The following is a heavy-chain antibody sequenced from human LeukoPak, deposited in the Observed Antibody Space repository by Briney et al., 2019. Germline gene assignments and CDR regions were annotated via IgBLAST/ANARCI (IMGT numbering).Heavy chain of an antibody. D-gene: IGHD3-3*01. V-gene: IGHV1-69*05. CDR2: IIPIFGTA. CDR3: ARDLGDFWSGYYIGY. J-gene: IGHJ4*02. Sequence: SVKVSCKASGGTFSSYAISWVRQAPGQGLEWMGGIIPIFGTANYAQKFQGRVTMTTDESTGTAYMELSSLRSGDTAVYYCARDLGDFWSGYYIGYWGQGTLVTVSS. CDR1: GGTFSSYA.